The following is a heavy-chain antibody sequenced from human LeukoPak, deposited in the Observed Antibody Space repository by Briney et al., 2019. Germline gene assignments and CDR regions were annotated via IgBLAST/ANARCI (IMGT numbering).Heavy chain of an antibody. CDR3: AKDWGYCSGSSCNYFDY. V-gene: IGHV3-21*01. CDR2: ISTSSNYI. Sequence: GGSLRLSCAASGFTFSSYTMNWVRQAPGKGLEWVSFISTSSNYIYYADSVKGRFTISRDNSKNTVYLQMNSLRAEDTAVYYCAKDWGYCSGSSCNYFDYWGQGTLVTVSS. D-gene: IGHD2-15*01. CDR1: GFTFSSYT. J-gene: IGHJ4*02.